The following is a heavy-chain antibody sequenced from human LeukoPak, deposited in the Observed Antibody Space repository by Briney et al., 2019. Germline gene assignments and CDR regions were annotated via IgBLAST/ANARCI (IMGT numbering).Heavy chain of an antibody. Sequence: PGGSLRLSCAASGIIFSSHIVRWVRQAPGKGLEWVSTIGDTGGTFYEDSVKGRFTISRDNSKNTVYLHMNSLRAEDTAVYYCAKGPGYYFDYWGRGTLVTVSS. CDR1: GIIFSSHI. J-gene: IGHJ4*02. D-gene: IGHD1-14*01. CDR3: AKGPGYYFDY. CDR2: IGDTGGT. V-gene: IGHV3-23*01.